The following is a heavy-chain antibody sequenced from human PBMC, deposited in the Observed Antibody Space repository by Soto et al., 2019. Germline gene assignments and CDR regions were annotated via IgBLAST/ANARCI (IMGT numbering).Heavy chain of an antibody. D-gene: IGHD1-26*01. V-gene: IGHV3-23*01. CDR3: AKNQGVELVPLATVDWFDP. CDR2: ISGSGFKK. CDR1: GFIFENFG. J-gene: IGHJ5*02. Sequence: GRSLRRSCVASGFIFENFGMSWVRQAPGKGLEWISSISGSGFKKYYADSVKGRFTISRDNSKSTVYLELNNLSAEDTAVYHCAKNQGVELVPLATVDWFDPWGQGSVVTVSS.